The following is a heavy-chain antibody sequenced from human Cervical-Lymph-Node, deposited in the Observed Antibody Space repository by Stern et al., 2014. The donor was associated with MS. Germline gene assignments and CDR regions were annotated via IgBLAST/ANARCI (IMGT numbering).Heavy chain of an antibody. V-gene: IGHV3-23*04. D-gene: IGHD6-6*01. Sequence: EVHLVESGGGLVQPGGSLRLSCAASGFTFSSYAMSWVRQAPGQGLEWVSAITGSGGDTYHADSVKGRFTISRDNSKDTLYLQMNSLRADDTAAYYCVKGSSAARPYYFDYWGQGSLVTVSS. J-gene: IGHJ4*02. CDR1: GFTFSSYA. CDR2: ITGSGGDT. CDR3: VKGSSAARPYYFDY.